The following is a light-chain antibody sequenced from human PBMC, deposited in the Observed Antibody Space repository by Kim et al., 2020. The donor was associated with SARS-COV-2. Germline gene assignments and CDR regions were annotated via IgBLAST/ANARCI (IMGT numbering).Light chain of an antibody. J-gene: IGLJ3*02. CDR3: QSYDSSLSAPWV. Sequence: VYIACTRSSSNIGGGYEVHCYQQRPGTAPPRLIYGSSSRPSGVPDRFSGSKSGTSASLAITGLQAEDEADYYCQSYDSSLSAPWVFGGGTQLTVL. V-gene: IGLV1-40*01. CDR1: SSNIGGGYE. CDR2: GSS.